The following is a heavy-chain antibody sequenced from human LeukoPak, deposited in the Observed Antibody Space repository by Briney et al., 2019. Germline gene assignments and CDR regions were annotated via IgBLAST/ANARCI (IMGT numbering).Heavy chain of an antibody. D-gene: IGHD1-1*01. V-gene: IGHV3-21*01. CDR1: GFTFSNYW. CDR3: ARDLGTTEYYFDY. Sequence: PGGSLRLSCAASGFTFSNYWMHWVRQAPGKGLVWVSSISSSSSYIYYADSVKGRFTISRDNAKNSLYLQMNSLRAEDTAVYYCARDLGTTEYYFDYWGQGTLVTVSS. CDR2: ISSSSSYI. J-gene: IGHJ4*02.